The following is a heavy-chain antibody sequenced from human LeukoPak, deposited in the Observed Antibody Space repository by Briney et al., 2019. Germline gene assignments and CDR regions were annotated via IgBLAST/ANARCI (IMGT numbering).Heavy chain of an antibody. Sequence: ASVKVSCKASGYTFTGYYMHWVRQAPGQGLEWMGWINPNSGGTNYAQKFQGRVTMTRDTSISTAYMELSRLRSDDTAVYYRARDGSTHYYYYMDVWGKGTTVTISS. J-gene: IGHJ6*03. D-gene: IGHD6-13*01. CDR1: GYTFTGYY. V-gene: IGHV1-2*02. CDR3: ARDGSTHYYYYMDV. CDR2: INPNSGGT.